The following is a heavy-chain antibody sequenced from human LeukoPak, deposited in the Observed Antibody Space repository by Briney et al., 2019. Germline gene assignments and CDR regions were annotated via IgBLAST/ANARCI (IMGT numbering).Heavy chain of an antibody. J-gene: IGHJ3*02. CDR3: ARPKYYYDSSGYAFDI. D-gene: IGHD3-22*01. V-gene: IGHV4-59*12. Sequence: SETLSLTCTVSGGSIRSYYWSWIRQPPGKGLEWIGYINYSGSSNYNPSLKSRVTISVDTSKNQFSLKLSSVTAADTAVYYCARPKYYYDSSGYAFDIWGQGTMVTVSS. CDR2: INYSGSS. CDR1: GGSIRSYY.